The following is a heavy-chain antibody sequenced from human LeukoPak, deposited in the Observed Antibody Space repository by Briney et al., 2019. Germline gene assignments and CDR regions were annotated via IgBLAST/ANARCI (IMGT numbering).Heavy chain of an antibody. CDR2: INPNSGGT. D-gene: IGHD1-26*01. V-gene: IGHV1-2*06. Sequence: GASVKVSCKASGYTFTGYYMHWVRQAPGQGLEWMGRINPNSGGTNYTQKFQGRVTMTRDTSISTAYMELSRLRSDDTAVYYCARGRSKYSGSYHWFDPWGQGTLVTFSS. CDR1: GYTFTGYY. CDR3: ARGRSKYSGSYHWFDP. J-gene: IGHJ5*02.